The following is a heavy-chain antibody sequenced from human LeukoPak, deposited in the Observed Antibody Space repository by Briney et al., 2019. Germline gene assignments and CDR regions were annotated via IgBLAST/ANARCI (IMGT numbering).Heavy chain of an antibody. CDR2: INPWGGGT. J-gene: IGHJ4*02. V-gene: IGHV1-46*01. Sequence: GSVKVSCKASGYTFTSYYMHWVRQAAGQGREWVGIINPWGGGTSYAQKFRGRTTTPRDMPTSTVYMELSSLRPEDTAVYYCARGGYGGNSGNSHAYSGQGTLVTVSS. CDR1: GYTFTSYY. D-gene: IGHD4-23*01. CDR3: ARGGYGGNSGNSHAY.